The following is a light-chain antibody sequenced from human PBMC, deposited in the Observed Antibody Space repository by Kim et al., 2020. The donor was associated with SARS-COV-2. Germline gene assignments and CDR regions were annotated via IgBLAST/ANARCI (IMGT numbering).Light chain of an antibody. CDR1: TSNIGSSI. CDR3: AAWDASLRGV. CDR2: SDH. J-gene: IGLJ3*02. Sequence: QPALTQPPSASGTPGQRITISCSGSTSNIGSSIVNWYQQLPGSAPKLLIYSDHERPSRVPARFSGSKSGTSASLAISGLQSEDEAVYYCAAWDASLRGVFGGGTQLTVL. V-gene: IGLV1-44*01.